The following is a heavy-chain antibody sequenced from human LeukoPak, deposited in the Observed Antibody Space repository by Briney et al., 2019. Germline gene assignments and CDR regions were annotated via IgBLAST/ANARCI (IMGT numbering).Heavy chain of an antibody. V-gene: IGHV3-30*19. CDR2: ISYDGSNK. CDR3: ARWYSSSSRGVDY. D-gene: IGHD6-6*01. Sequence: GGSLRLSCAASGFTFSSYGMHWVRQAPGKGLEWVAVISYDGSNKYYADSVKGRFTISRDNSKNTLYLQMNSLRAEDTAVYYCARWYSSSSRGVDYWGQGALVTVSS. J-gene: IGHJ4*02. CDR1: GFTFSSYG.